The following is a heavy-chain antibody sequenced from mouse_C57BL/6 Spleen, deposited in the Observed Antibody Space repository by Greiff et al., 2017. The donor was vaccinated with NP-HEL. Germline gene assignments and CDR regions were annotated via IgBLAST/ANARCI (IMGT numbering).Heavy chain of an antibody. V-gene: IGHV1-15*01. CDR2: IDPETGGT. D-gene: IGHD2-1*01. CDR3: TRGGYGNYVLYYAMDY. J-gene: IGHJ4*01. Sequence: ESGAELVRPGASVTLSCKASGYTFTDYEMHWVKQTPVHGLAWIGAIDPETGGTAYNQKFKGKAILTADKSSSTAYMELRSLTSEDAAVYYCTRGGYGNYVLYYAMDYWGQGTSVTVSS. CDR1: GYTFTDYE.